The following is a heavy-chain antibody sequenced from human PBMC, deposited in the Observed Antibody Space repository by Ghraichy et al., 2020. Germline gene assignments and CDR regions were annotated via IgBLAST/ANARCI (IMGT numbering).Heavy chain of an antibody. CDR2: IYHSGST. CDR3: AKSDCGTIHCRLLDF. CDR1: GGSISSSNW. V-gene: IGHV4-4*02. J-gene: IGHJ4*02. Sequence: SETLSLTCAVSGGSISSSNWWSWVRQPPGKGLEWIGEIYHSGSTNYNPSLKSRVTISVDKSKNQFSLTLSSVTAADTAVYYCAKSDCGTIHCRLLDFWGQGILVTVSS. D-gene: IGHD2-21*01.